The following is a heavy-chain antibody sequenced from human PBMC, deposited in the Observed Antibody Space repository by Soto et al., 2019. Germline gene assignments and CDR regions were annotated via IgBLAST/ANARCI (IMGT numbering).Heavy chain of an antibody. D-gene: IGHD3-3*01. CDR3: ALRFLGRGMDV. J-gene: IGHJ6*02. V-gene: IGHV1-69*13. CDR1: GGTFSSYA. Sequence: GASLKVSCKASGGTFSSYAISWVRQAPGQGLEWMGGIIPIFGTANYAQKFQGRVTITADESTSTAYMELSSLRSEDTAVYYCALRFLGRGMDVWGQGTTVTVSS. CDR2: IIPIFGTA.